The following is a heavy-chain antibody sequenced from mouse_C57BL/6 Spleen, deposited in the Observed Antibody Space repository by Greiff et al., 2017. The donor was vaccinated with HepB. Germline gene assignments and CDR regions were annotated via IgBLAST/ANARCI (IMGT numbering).Heavy chain of an antibody. V-gene: IGHV1-61*01. CDR2: IYPSDSET. CDR3: ARESAQVTFAY. J-gene: IGHJ3*01. Sequence: VQLQESGAELVRPGSSVKLSCKASGYTFTSYWMDWVKQRPGQGLEWIGNIYPSDSETHYNQKFKDKATLTVDKSSSTAYMQLSSLTSEDSAVYYCARESAQVTFAYWGQGTLVTVSA. D-gene: IGHD3-2*02. CDR1: GYTFTSYW.